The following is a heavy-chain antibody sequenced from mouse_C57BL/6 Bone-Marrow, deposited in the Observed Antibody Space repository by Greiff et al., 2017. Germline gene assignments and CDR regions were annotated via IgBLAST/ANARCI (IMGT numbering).Heavy chain of an antibody. V-gene: IGHV1-69*01. J-gene: IGHJ1*03. CDR1: GYTFTSYW. Sequence: QVQLQQPGAELVMPGASVKLSCKASGYTFTSYWMHWVKQRPGQGLEWIGEIDPSDSYTNYTQKFKCKSTLTVDKSSSTAYMQLSSLTSEDSAVYYCASGYYDCDEYFDVWGTGTTVTVSS. CDR3: ASGYYDCDEYFDV. D-gene: IGHD2-4*01. CDR2: IDPSDSYT.